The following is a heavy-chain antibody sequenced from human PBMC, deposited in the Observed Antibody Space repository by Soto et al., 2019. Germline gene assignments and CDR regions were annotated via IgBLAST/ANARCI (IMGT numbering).Heavy chain of an antibody. V-gene: IGHV3-13*01. CDR2: IGTAGDT. D-gene: IGHD5-18*01. Sequence: GGSLRLSCAASGFTFSSYDMHWVRQATGKGLEWVSAIGTAGDTYYPGSVKGRFTISRENAKNSLYLQMNSLRAEDTAVYYCARNGGYSYGAYYYYGMDVWGQGTTVTVSS. CDR3: ARNGGYSYGAYYYYGMDV. CDR1: GFTFSSYD. J-gene: IGHJ6*02.